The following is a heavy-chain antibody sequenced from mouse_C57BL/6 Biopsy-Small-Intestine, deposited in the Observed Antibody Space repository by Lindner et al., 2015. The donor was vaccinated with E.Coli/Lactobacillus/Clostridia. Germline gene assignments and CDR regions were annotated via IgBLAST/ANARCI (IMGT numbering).Heavy chain of an antibody. V-gene: IGHV1-84*02. D-gene: IGHD1-1*02. CDR2: INLNNGDT. J-gene: IGHJ4*01. Sequence: SVKVSCKASGYTFTGYYVHWVRQAPGQGLEWMGWINLNNGDTKCAQRFQGRVTMTRDTSITTAYMDLSRLTSDDTAVYYCARDVGNYYGSGSRFDPWGQGTLVTVSS. CDR3: ARDVGNYYGSGSRFDP. CDR1: GYTFTGYY.